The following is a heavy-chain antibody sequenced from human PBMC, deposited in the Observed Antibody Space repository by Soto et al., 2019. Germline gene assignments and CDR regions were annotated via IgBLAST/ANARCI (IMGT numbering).Heavy chain of an antibody. V-gene: IGHV4-30-4*01. D-gene: IGHD7-27*01. J-gene: IGHJ4*02. CDR1: GGSISSGDYY. CDR2: IYYSGST. Sequence: SETLPLTCTVSGGSISSGDYYWSWIRKPPGKGLEWIGYIYYSGSTYYNPSLKSRVTISVDTSKNQFSLNLNSVTAADTAVYYCARPGRDWGSLEYWGQGTLVTVSS. CDR3: ARPGRDWGSLEY.